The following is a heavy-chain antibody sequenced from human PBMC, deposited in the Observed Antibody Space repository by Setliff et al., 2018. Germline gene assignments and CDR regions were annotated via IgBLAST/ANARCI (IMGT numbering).Heavy chain of an antibody. V-gene: IGHV3-23*05. J-gene: IGHJ6*03. Sequence: GGSLRLSCAGSGFAFSSYAMSWVRQAPGKGLEWVSTIYSGDRSTFYTDSVKGRFTISRDNAKNSLYLQMNSLRAEDSAVYFCAVIDWGENFYNMDVWGKGTTVTVSS. CDR2: IYSGDRST. D-gene: IGHD7-27*01. CDR1: GFAFSSYA. CDR3: AVIDWGENFYNMDV.